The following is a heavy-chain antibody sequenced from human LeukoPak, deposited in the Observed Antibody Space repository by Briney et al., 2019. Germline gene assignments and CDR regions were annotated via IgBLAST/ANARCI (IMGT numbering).Heavy chain of an antibody. CDR3: ASAGGGDPYYYGSGSYFYYYGMDV. J-gene: IGHJ6*04. Sequence: ASVEVSCKASGGTFSSYAISWVRQAPGQGLEWMGGIIPIFGTANYAQKFQGRVTITADKSTSTAYMELSSLRSEDTAVYYCASAGGGDPYYYGSGSYFYYYGMDVWGKGTTVTVSS. CDR1: GGTFSSYA. D-gene: IGHD3-10*01. V-gene: IGHV1-69*06. CDR2: IIPIFGTA.